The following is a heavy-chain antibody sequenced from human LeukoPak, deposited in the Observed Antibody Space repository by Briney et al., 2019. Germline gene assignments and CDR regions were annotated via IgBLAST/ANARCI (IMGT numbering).Heavy chain of an antibody. CDR2: IYYDGSNK. CDR1: GFTFSSYG. D-gene: IGHD3-10*01. Sequence: PGGSLRLSCAASGFTFSSYGMHWVRQAPGKGLEWVTLIYYDGSNKYYADFVKGRFTISRDNSKNTVYLQMNSLRAEDTAVYYCGRETWWGETGKFLDYWGRGPLATVSS. J-gene: IGHJ4*02. V-gene: IGHV3-33*01. CDR3: GRETWWGETGKFLDY.